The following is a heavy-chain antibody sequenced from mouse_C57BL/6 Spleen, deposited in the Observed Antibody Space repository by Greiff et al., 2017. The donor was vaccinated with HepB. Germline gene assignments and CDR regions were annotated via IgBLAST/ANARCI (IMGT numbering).Heavy chain of an antibody. CDR3: ARHGNYYGNSYYYDY. D-gene: IGHD2-1*01. V-gene: IGHV5-6*01. J-gene: IGHJ2*01. CDR2: ISSGGSNT. CDR1: GFTFSSYG. Sequence: DVQLVESGGDLVKPGGSLKLSCAASGFTFSSYGMSWVRQTPDKRLEWVATISSGGSNTYYPDSLKGRFTISRDNSKNTLYLQRSSLKSEDTAMYYCARHGNYYGNSYYYDYWGQGTTLTVSS.